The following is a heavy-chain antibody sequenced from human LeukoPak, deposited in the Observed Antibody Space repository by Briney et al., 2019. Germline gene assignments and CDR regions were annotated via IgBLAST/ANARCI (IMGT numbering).Heavy chain of an antibody. Sequence: ASVKVSCKASGGTFSSYAISWVRQAPGQGLEWMGGIIPIFGTANYAQKFQGRVTITTDESTSTAYMELSSLRSEDTAVYYCARFRGVPAAIRYPDAFDIWGQGTMVTVSS. D-gene: IGHD2-2*02. J-gene: IGHJ3*02. CDR3: ARFRGVPAAIRYPDAFDI. V-gene: IGHV1-69*05. CDR2: IIPIFGTA. CDR1: GGTFSSYA.